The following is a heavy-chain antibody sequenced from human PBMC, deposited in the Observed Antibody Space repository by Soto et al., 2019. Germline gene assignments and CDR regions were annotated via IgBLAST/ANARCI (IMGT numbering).Heavy chain of an antibody. CDR3: AKVGYYGSGRGQAVAGTVPDY. Sequence: GGSLRLSCAASGFTFSSYAMSWVRQAPGKGLEWVSAISGSGGSTYYADSVKGRFTISRDNSKNTLYLQLNSLRAEDTAVYYCAKVGYYGSGRGQAVAGTVPDYWGQGTLVTVSS. J-gene: IGHJ4*02. CDR1: GFTFSSYA. CDR2: ISGSGGST. D-gene: IGHD3-10*01. V-gene: IGHV3-23*01.